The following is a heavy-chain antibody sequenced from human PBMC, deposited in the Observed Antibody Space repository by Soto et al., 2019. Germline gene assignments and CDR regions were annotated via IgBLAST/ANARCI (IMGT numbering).Heavy chain of an antibody. D-gene: IGHD4-17*01. CDR1: GFTFSIYT. CDR2: IRSSSSSI. Sequence: GGSLRLSCTASGFTFSIYTMNWVRQAPGKGLEWLSYIRSSSSSIDYADSVKGRFTISRDNAKNSLFLHMNSLRDEDTAVYFCARGRGDFGKSYFDSWGQGALVTVSS. V-gene: IGHV3-48*02. J-gene: IGHJ4*02. CDR3: ARGRGDFGKSYFDS.